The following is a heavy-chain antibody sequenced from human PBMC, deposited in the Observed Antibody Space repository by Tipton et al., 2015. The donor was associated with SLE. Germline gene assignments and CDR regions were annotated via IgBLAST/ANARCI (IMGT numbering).Heavy chain of an antibody. V-gene: IGHV4-59*12. CDR3: ARYSASDGLDV. CDR1: GGSINNYY. Sequence: TLSLTCTVSGGSINNYYWTWIRQPPGKGLEWIGYISYSGSTNYNPSLKSRLTISVDKSNNQFSLKLSSVTAADTAVYYCARYSASDGLDVWGQGTTVIVPS. D-gene: IGHD1-26*01. CDR2: ISYSGST. J-gene: IGHJ6*02.